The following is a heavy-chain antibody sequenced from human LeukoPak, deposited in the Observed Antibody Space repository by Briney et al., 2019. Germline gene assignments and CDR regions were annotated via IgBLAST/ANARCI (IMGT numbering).Heavy chain of an antibody. CDR3: ARPPAYCSSTSCYYDY. V-gene: IGHV3-48*04. J-gene: IGHJ4*02. Sequence: GGSLRLSCAASGFTFSSYSMNWVRQAPGKGLEWVSYISSSSSTIYYADSVKGRFTVSRDNAKNSLFLQMNSLRAEDTAVYYCARPPAYCSSTSCYYDYWGQGTLVTVSS. CDR1: GFTFSSYS. CDR2: ISSSSSTI. D-gene: IGHD2-2*01.